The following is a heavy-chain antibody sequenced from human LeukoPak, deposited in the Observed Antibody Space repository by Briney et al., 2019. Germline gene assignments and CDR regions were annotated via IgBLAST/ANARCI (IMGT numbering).Heavy chain of an antibody. J-gene: IGHJ6*03. CDR1: GYTFTSYY. D-gene: IGHD3-22*01. CDR2: INPSGGST. CDR3: ARVGDSSGYYYANYDYYYMDV. Sequence: ASVKVSCKASGYTFTSYYMHWVRQAPGQGLEWMGIINPSGGSTSYAQKFQGRVTMTRDTSTSTVYMELSSLRSEDTAAYYCARVGDSSGYYYANYDYYYMDVWGKGTTVTVSS. V-gene: IGHV1-46*01.